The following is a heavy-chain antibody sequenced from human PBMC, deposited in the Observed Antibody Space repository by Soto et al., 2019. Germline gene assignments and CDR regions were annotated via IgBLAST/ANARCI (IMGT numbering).Heavy chain of an antibody. D-gene: IGHD6-19*01. J-gene: IGHJ6*02. V-gene: IGHV4-59*01. Sequence: PSETLSLTCTVSGGSISSYYWSWIRQPPGKGLEWIGYIYYSGSTNYNPSLKSRVTISVDTSKNQFSLKLSSVTAADTAVYYCARDYIAVAGTNYYYYGMDVWGQGTKVTVYS. CDR3: ARDYIAVAGTNYYYYGMDV. CDR1: GGSISSYY. CDR2: IYYSGST.